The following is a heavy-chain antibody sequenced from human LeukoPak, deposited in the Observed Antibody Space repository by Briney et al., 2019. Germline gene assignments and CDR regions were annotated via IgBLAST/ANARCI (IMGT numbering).Heavy chain of an antibody. CDR2: IKGGGGDP. J-gene: IGHJ4*02. D-gene: IGHD6-13*01. CDR1: GFIFTTYA. V-gene: IGHV3-23*01. Sequence: GGSLRLSCAASGFIFTTYAMGWVRQAPGKGLEWVSSIKGGGGDPFYADSVKGRFTISRDNSKNTLYLQMNSLRAEDTAVYYCATVWAYSSSSWGQGTLVTVSS. CDR3: ATVWAYSSSS.